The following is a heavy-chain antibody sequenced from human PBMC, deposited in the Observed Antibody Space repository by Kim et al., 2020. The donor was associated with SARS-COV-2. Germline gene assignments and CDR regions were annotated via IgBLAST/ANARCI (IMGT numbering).Heavy chain of an antibody. J-gene: IGHJ6*02. V-gene: IGHV3-7*01. Sequence: GGSLRLSCAASGFTFSSYWMSWVRQAPGKGLEWVANIKQDGSEKYYVDSVKGRFTISRDNAKNSLYLQMNSLRAEDTAVYYCARGGLGYCSGGSCYYYYYGMDVWGQGTTVTVSS. CDR3: ARGGLGYCSGGSCYYYYYGMDV. D-gene: IGHD2-15*01. CDR1: GFTFSSYW. CDR2: IKQDGSEK.